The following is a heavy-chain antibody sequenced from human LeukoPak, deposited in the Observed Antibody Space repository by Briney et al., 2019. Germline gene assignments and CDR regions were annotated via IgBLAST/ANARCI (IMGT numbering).Heavy chain of an antibody. V-gene: IGHV3-23*01. J-gene: IGHJ4*02. D-gene: IGHD3-22*01. CDR2: ISASGGYT. CDR3: ARESPAVVVRTYYFDY. Sequence: GGSLRLSCAASGFTFSDYSMSWVRQAPGKGLQWVSAISASGGYTYYADSVKGRFTISRDNSKNTLYLQMNSLRAEDTAVYYCARESPAVVVRTYYFDYWGQGTLVTVSS. CDR1: GFTFSDYS.